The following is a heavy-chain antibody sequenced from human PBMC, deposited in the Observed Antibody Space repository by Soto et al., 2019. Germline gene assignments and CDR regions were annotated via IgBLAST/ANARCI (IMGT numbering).Heavy chain of an antibody. CDR3: ARGLRYFYWVDHFDI. Sequence: QVQLVQSGAEVKKPGASVKVSCKASGYTFTGYYMHWVRQAPGQGLEWMGWINPNSGGTNYAQKFRGWVAMTRDTSISTAYMELSRLRSDDTAVYYCARGLRYFYWVDHFDIWGQGTMVTVSS. V-gene: IGHV1-2*04. CDR1: GYTFTGYY. D-gene: IGHD3-9*01. CDR2: INPNSGGT. J-gene: IGHJ3*02.